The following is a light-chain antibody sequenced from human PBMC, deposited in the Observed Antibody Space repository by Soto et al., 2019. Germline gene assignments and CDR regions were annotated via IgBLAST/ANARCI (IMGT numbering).Light chain of an antibody. CDR1: QTLSRG. CDR3: HSRA. Sequence: EIRLTQTPSTLSASVGDKVTIXCRASQTLSRGLAWYQQTAGRAPKLLIYDASTLESGVPSRFSGSGSETEFTRPHSRLQPDDFATYFCHSRAFGQGTRLEIK. CDR2: DAS. J-gene: IGKJ5*01. V-gene: IGKV1-5*01.